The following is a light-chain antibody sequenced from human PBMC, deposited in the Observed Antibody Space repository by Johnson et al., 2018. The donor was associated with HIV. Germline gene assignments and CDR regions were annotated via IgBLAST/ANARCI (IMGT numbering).Light chain of an antibody. CDR3: ETWDSSLSGYYV. Sequence: QSVLTQPPSVSAAPGQKVTISCSGSSSNIGNNFVSWYQQLPGTAPKLLIYEDNKRPSGIPDRFSGSKSGPSATLGITGLQTGDEADYYCETWDSSLSGYYVFGTGTKLTVL. J-gene: IGLJ1*01. CDR1: SSNIGNNF. CDR2: EDN. V-gene: IGLV1-51*02.